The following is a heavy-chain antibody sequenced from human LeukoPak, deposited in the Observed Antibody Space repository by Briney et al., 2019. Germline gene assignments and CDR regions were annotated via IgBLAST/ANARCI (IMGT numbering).Heavy chain of an antibody. V-gene: IGHV3-74*01. CDR2: ITGDLSST. CDR3: TTDEGYCSP. D-gene: IGHD2-15*01. CDR1: RLTFSNYW. J-gene: IGHJ4*02. Sequence: PGGSLRLSCAASRLTFSNYWVHWVRQAPGKGLVWVSGITGDLSSTNYADSVKGRFTISRDNAKNTVYLQMNSLRAEDTAVYYCTTDEGYCSPWGQGTLVTVSS.